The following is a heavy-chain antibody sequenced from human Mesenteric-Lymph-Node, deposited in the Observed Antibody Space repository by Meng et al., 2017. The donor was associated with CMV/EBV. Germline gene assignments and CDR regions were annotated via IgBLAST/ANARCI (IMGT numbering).Heavy chain of an antibody. V-gene: IGHV3-30*02. CDR2: IRFDGSNQ. J-gene: IGHJ6*02. CDR3: AKDFIAGGIQADYGMDV. D-gene: IGHD6-13*01. CDR1: GFTFSSYG. Sequence: GGSLRLSCAASGFTFSSYGMHWVRQAPGKGLEWVAFIRFDGSNQYYADSVKGRFTISRDNSKNTLYLQMNSLRAEDTAVYYCAKDFIAGGIQADYGMDVWGQGTTVTVSS.